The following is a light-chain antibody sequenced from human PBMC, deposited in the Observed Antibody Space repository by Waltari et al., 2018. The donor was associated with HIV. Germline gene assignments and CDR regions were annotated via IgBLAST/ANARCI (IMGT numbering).Light chain of an antibody. V-gene: IGLV1-51*01. CDR3: GTWDSSLSAHVV. CDR2: DNN. Sequence: QSVLTQPPSVSAAPGQKVTVSCSGSSSNIGNNYVSWYQQLPGTAPKLLIYDNNKRPSGIPDRFSGSKSGTSATLGITRLQTGDEADYYCGTWDSSLSAHVVFGGGTKLTVL. J-gene: IGLJ2*01. CDR1: SSNIGNNY.